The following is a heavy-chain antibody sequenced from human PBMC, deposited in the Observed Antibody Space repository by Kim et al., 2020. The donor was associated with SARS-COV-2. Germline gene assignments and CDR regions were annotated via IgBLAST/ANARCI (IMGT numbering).Heavy chain of an antibody. J-gene: IGHJ6*02. CDR1: GDSVSSNSAA. D-gene: IGHD6-19*01. Sequence: SQTLSLTCAISGDSVSSNSAAWNWIRQSPSRGLEWLGRTYYRSKWYNDYAVSVKSRITINPDTSKNQFSLQLNSVTPEDTAVYYCARVALGGLFPYSSGWSDYYYGMDVWGQGTTVTVSS. V-gene: IGHV6-1*01. CDR3: ARVALGGLFPYSSGWSDYYYGMDV. CDR2: TYYRSKWYN.